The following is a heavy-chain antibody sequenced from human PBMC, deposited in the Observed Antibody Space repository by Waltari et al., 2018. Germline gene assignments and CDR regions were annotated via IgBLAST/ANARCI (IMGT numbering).Heavy chain of an antibody. CDR2: IYPGDSES. Sequence: EVQLVQSGAEVKKPGESLKISCKGSGYSFTSYWIGWVRQMPGKGLEWRGTIYPGDSESRDSPSFQGQVTISADKSISTAYLQWSSLKASDTAMYYCARSVYADYSYYGMDVWGQGTTVTVSS. CDR1: GYSFTSYW. CDR3: ARSVYADYSYYGMDV. D-gene: IGHD2-8*01. J-gene: IGHJ6*02. V-gene: IGHV5-51*01.